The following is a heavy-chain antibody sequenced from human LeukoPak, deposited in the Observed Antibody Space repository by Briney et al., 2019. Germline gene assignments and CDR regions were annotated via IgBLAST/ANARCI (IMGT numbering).Heavy chain of an antibody. J-gene: IGHJ6*02. CDR2: MSGSGGST. Sequence: GGSLRLSCAASGFTFSSYAMSWVRQAPGKGLEWVSSMSGSGGSTYYADSVKGRFTISRDDSKNTLYLQMDSLRAEDTAVYYCARVRYGELDVWGQGTTVTVSS. D-gene: IGHD4-17*01. CDR3: ARVRYGELDV. CDR1: GFTFSSYA. V-gene: IGHV3-23*01.